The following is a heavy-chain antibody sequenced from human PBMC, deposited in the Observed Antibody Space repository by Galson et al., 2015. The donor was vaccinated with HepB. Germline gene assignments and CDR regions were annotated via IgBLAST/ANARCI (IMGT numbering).Heavy chain of an antibody. CDR2: IKRDGSEK. D-gene: IGHD2-8*01. Sequence: VQPGGSLRLSCAASRFTFSNYWMNWVRQAPGKGLEWVANIKRDGSEKYYVDSVKGRFAISRDNAKNSLNLQMNSLRAEDTAVYYCANYGIVLMVYILGEDYWGPGPLVTVSS. CDR3: ANYGIVLMVYILGEDY. V-gene: IGHV3-7*03. CDR1: RFTFSNYW. J-gene: IGHJ4*02.